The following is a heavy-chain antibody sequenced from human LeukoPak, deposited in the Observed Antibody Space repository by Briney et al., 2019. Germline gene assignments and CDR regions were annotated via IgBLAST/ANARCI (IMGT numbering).Heavy chain of an antibody. V-gene: IGHV4-34*01. CDR1: GGSFSGYY. D-gene: IGHD2-15*01. Sequence: SETLSLTCAVYGGSFSGYYWSWIRQPPGKGLEWIGEINHSGSTNYNPSLKSRVTISVDTSKNQFSLKLSSVTAADTAVYYCARSGKDLGYCSGGSCYFSIGRPNKNWFDPWGQGTLVTVSS. CDR2: INHSGST. CDR3: ARSGKDLGYCSGGSCYFSIGRPNKNWFDP. J-gene: IGHJ5*02.